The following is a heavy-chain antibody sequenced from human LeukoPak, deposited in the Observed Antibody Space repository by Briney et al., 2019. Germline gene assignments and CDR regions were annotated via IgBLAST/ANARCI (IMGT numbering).Heavy chain of an antibody. CDR2: IIPIFGTA. V-gene: IGHV1-69*01. D-gene: IGHD3-3*01. J-gene: IGHJ4*02. CDR1: GGTFSSYA. Sequence: SVKVSCKASGGTFSSYAISWVRQAPGQGLEWMGGIIPIFGTANYAQKFQGRVTITADESTSTAYMELSSLRSEDTAVYYCARGTYYDFWSGYWPLLYWGQGTLVTVSS. CDR3: ARGTYYDFWSGYWPLLY.